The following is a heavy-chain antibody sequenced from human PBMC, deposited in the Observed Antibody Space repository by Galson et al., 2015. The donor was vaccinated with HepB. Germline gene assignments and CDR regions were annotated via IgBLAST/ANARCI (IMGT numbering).Heavy chain of an antibody. D-gene: IGHD1-1*01. J-gene: IGHJ4*02. CDR3: ARVLGRREGPFDY. Sequence: SVKVSCKASGGTFSNYAISWVRQAPGQGLEWMGRIIPILARTNYAQNFQGRVTITADKSTNTAYMELSSLRSEDTAVYYCARVLGRREGPFDYWGQGTLVTVSS. CDR2: IIPILART. CDR1: GGTFSNYA. V-gene: IGHV1-69*04.